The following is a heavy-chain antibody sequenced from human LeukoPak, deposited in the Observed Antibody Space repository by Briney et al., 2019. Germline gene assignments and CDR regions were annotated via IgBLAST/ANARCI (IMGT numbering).Heavy chain of an antibody. CDR3: AKRADSSSFDY. CDR2: ISGSGGST. CDR1: GFTFSNYA. V-gene: IGHV3-23*01. J-gene: IGHJ4*02. D-gene: IGHD3-22*01. Sequence: GGSLRISCAALGFTFSNYAMSCLRQAPGKGLEWVSAISGSGGSTYYADSVKGRFTISRDNSKNTLYLQMNSLRAEDTAVYYCAKRADSSSFDYWGQGTLVTVSS.